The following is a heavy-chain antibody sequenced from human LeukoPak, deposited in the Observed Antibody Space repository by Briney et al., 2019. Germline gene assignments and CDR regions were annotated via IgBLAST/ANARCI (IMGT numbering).Heavy chain of an antibody. CDR2: INAGNGNT. CDR3: ARGSYYGDEDFVY. J-gene: IGHJ4*02. Sequence: ASVKVSCKASGYTFTSYAMHWVRQAPGQRLEWMGWINAGNGNTKYSQKFQGRVTITRDTSASTAYMELSSLRSEDTAVYYCARGSYYGDEDFVYWGQGTLVTVSS. D-gene: IGHD1-26*01. V-gene: IGHV1-3*01. CDR1: GYTFTSYA.